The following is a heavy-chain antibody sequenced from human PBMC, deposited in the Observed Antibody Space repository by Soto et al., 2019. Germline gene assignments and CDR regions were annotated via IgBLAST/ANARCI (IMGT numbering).Heavy chain of an antibody. V-gene: IGHV1-46*01. J-gene: IGHJ4*02. Sequence: QVQLVQSGAEVKKPGASVKVSCKASGYTFITYALYWVRQAPGQGLEWMGIISPRDGSTTYAHNFQGRLTMTRDTSTRTRYMELSSLRSEDTAVYYCARGGGTLDYWGQGTLVTVSS. CDR3: ARGGGTLDY. CDR1: GYTFITYA. CDR2: ISPRDGST.